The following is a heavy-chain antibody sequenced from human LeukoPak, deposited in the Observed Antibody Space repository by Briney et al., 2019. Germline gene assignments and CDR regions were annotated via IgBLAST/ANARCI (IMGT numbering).Heavy chain of an antibody. D-gene: IGHD6-19*01. CDR1: GYSISSGYY. CDR3: ARDLIAVAGTEWYY. V-gene: IGHV4-38-2*02. J-gene: IGHJ4*02. CDR2: IYHSGSS. Sequence: SETLSLTCAVSGYSISSGYYWCWIRQPPGKRLEWIGSIYHSGSSYYNPSLKSRVTISVDTSKNQFSLKLSSVTAADTAVYYCARDLIAVAGTEWYYWGQGTLVTVSS.